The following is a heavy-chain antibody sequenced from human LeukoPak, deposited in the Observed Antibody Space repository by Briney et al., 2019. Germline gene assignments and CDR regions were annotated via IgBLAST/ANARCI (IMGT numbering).Heavy chain of an antibody. CDR2: IYYSGST. Sequence: SETLSLTCTVSGGSISSYYWSWIRQPPGKGLEWIGYIYYSGSTNYNPSLKSRVTISVDTSKNQFSLKLTSVTAADTAVYYCARVSLMEYFDYWGQGTLVTVSS. J-gene: IGHJ4*02. V-gene: IGHV4-59*08. D-gene: IGHD1-1*01. CDR3: ARVSLMEYFDY. CDR1: GGSISSYY.